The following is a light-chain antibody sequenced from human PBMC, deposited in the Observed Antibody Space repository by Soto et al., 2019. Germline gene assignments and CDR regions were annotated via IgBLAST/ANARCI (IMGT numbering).Light chain of an antibody. V-gene: IGKV3-11*01. Sequence: EVVLPQSPVTLSLSPGERATLSFRASQSFRGLLAWYQQKPGQAPRLLIYDAYNRATGIPPRFSGSGSGTDFTLTISSLEPEDSAVYYCQQRHWLPITFGQGTRLEIK. CDR3: QQRHWLPIT. CDR2: DAY. J-gene: IGKJ5*01. CDR1: QSFRGL.